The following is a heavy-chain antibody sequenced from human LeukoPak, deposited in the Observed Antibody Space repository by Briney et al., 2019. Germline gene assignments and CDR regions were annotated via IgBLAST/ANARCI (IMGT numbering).Heavy chain of an antibody. CDR3: ARWASEIGAYYLES. D-gene: IGHD4/OR15-4a*01. Sequence: SETLSLTCTVSGVTISSYYWSWIRQPPGKGLEWIGHIHYTGGTSYNPSLKSRIAISVDMSKNQFSLKLNSMTATDTAVYYCARWASEIGAYYLESWGQGILVTVSS. CDR2: IHYTGGT. V-gene: IGHV4-59*08. CDR1: GVTISSYY. J-gene: IGHJ4*02.